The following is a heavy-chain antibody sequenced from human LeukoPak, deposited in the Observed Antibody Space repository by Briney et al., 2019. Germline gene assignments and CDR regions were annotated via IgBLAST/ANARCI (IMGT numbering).Heavy chain of an antibody. CDR3: ARDSSGWYIDY. V-gene: IGHV1-2*02. Sequence: GASVKVSCKASGYTFTGYYMHWVRQAPGQGRAWMGWINPNSGGTNYAQKFQGRVTMTRDTSISTAYMELSRLRSDDTAVYHCARDSSGWYIDYWGQGTLVTVSS. J-gene: IGHJ4*02. CDR1: GYTFTGYY. CDR2: INPNSGGT. D-gene: IGHD6-19*01.